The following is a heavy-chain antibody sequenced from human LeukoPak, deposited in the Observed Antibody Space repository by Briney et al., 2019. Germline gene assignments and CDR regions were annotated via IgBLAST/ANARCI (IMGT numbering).Heavy chain of an antibody. CDR2: ISYDGSNK. V-gene: IGHV3-30*18. D-gene: IGHD6-13*01. CDR1: GFTFSSYG. J-gene: IGHJ4*02. CDR3: AKDLAAAGGN. Sequence: GGSPRLSCAASGFTFSSYGMHWVRQAPGKGLEWVAVISYDGSNKYYADSVKGRFTISRDNSKNTLYLQMNSLRAEDTAVYYCAKDLAAAGGNWGQGTLVTVSS.